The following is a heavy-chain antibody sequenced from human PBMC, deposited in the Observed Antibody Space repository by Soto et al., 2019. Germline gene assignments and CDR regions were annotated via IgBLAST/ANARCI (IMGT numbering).Heavy chain of an antibody. J-gene: IGHJ4*02. D-gene: IGHD2-21*01. Sequence: ASETLSLTCTVSGASISGSALYCSWIRHHPAKGLEYIGYIYYSGSTYYNPSLKSRVAISVDTSKNQFSLKMTSLTAADTAVHYCATSTLMATIPNYWGQGTLVTVSS. CDR2: IYYSGST. CDR3: ATSTLMATIPNY. CDR1: GASISGSALY. V-gene: IGHV4-31*03.